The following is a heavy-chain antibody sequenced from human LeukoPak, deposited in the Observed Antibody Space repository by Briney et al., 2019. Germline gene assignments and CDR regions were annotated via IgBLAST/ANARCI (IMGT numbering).Heavy chain of an antibody. CDR3: ARVVTITYGMDV. CDR1: GGTFSSYA. D-gene: IGHD3-3*01. V-gene: IGHV1-69*04. Sequence: GASVKVSCKASGGTFSSYAISWVRQAPGQGLEWMGRIIPILGIANYAQKFQGRVTITADKSTSTAYMELSSLRSEDAAVYYCARVVTITYGMDVWGQGTTVTVSS. CDR2: IIPILGIA. J-gene: IGHJ6*02.